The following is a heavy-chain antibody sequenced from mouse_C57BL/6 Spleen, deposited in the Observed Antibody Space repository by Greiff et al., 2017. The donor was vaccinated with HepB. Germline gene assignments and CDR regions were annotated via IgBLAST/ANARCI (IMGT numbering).Heavy chain of an antibody. CDR3: ARSFITTYSYAMDY. J-gene: IGHJ4*01. Sequence: EVKLVESGGGLVKPGGSLKLSCAASGFTFSDYGMHWVRQAPEKGLEWVAYISSGSSTIYYADTVKGRFTISRDNAKNTLFLQMTSLRSEDTAMYYCARSFITTYSYAMDYWGQGTSVTVSS. CDR1: GFTFSDYG. V-gene: IGHV5-17*01. CDR2: ISSGSSTI. D-gene: IGHD1-1*01.